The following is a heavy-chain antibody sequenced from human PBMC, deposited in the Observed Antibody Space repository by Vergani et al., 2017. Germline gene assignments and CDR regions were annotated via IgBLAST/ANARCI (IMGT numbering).Heavy chain of an antibody. J-gene: IGHJ6*03. CDR3: ARGVVLPSIRRGHKDYYYFMDG. Sequence: QVQLVQSGAEVKKPGSSVKVSCKASGGPFSSYAISWVRQAPGQGLEWMGGIIPIFGTANYAQKFQGRVTITADKSTSTAYMELSSLSSEDTAVYYCARGVVLPSIRRGHKDYYYFMDGGGKGTTVTASS. CDR2: IIPIFGTA. D-gene: IGHD2-2*01. V-gene: IGHV1-69*14. CDR1: GGPFSSYA.